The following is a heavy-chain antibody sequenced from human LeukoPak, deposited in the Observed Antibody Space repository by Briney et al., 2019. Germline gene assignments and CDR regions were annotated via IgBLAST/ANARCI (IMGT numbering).Heavy chain of an antibody. CDR2: IYYSGST. Sequence: SQTLSLTCTVSGGSISSYYWSWIRQPPGKGLEWIGYIYYSGSTNYNPSLKSRVTISVDTSKNQFSLKLSSVTAADTAVYYCARGTIVGLRDYWGQGTLVTVSS. V-gene: IGHV4-59*08. D-gene: IGHD1-26*01. J-gene: IGHJ4*02. CDR3: ARGTIVGLRDY. CDR1: GGSISSYY.